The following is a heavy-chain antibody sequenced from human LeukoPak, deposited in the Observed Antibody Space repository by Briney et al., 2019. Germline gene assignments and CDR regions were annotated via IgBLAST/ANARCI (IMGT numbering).Heavy chain of an antibody. CDR3: ATALRSEDAFDI. CDR1: GYTLTELS. J-gene: IGHJ3*02. Sequence: ASVKVSCKVSGYTLTELSMHWVRQAPGKGLEWMGGFDPEDGETIYAQKFQGRVTMTEDTSTDTAYMELSSLRSEDTAVYYCATALRSEDAFDIWGQGTMVTVSS. V-gene: IGHV1-24*01. D-gene: IGHD3-3*01. CDR2: FDPEDGET.